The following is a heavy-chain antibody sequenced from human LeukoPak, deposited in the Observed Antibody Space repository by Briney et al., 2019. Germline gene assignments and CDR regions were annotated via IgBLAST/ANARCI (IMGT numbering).Heavy chain of an antibody. CDR1: GVSFSGYY. CDR2: INHSGST. V-gene: IGHV4-34*01. J-gene: IGHJ5*02. CDR3: ARGKRWLQSYNWFDP. Sequence: SETLSFNCAVYGVSFSGYYWSWIRQPPGQGLVWIGEINHSGSTNYNPSLKSRVTISVDTSKNQFSLKLSSVTAADTAVDYCARGKRWLQSYNWFDPWGQGTLVTVSS. D-gene: IGHD5-24*01.